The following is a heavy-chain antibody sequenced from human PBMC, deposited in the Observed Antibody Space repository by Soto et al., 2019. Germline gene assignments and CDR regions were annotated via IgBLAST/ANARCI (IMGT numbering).Heavy chain of an antibody. CDR3: ARYIAARPSGMDV. J-gene: IGHJ6*02. Sequence: GESLKISCAASGFTFSSYAMSWVRQAPGKGLGWVSAISGSGGSTYYADSVKGRFTISRDNSKNTLYLQMNSLRAEDTAVYYCARYIAARPSGMDVWGQGTTVTVSS. CDR1: GFTFSSYA. V-gene: IGHV3-23*01. D-gene: IGHD6-6*01. CDR2: ISGSGGST.